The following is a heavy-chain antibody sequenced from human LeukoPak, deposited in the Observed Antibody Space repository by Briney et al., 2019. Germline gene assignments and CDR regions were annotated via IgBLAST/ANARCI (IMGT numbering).Heavy chain of an antibody. CDR1: GYTFTSYA. V-gene: IGHV1-69*13. CDR2: IIPIFGTA. Sequence: ASVKVSCKASGYTFTSYAISWVRQAPGQGLEWMGGIIPIFGTANYAQKFQGRVTITADESTSTAYMELSSLRSEDTAVYYCARGWRRDQWLLFNYYYGMDVWGQGTTVTVSS. J-gene: IGHJ6*02. D-gene: IGHD6-19*01. CDR3: ARGWRRDQWLLFNYYYGMDV.